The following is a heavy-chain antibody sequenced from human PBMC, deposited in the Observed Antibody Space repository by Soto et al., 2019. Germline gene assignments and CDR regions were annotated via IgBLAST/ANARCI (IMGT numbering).Heavy chain of an antibody. CDR1: GGSISSGGYS. V-gene: IGHV4-30-2*01. CDR3: ARHEFFSAAGNIDS. D-gene: IGHD6-13*01. Sequence: SETLSLTCAVSGGSISSGGYSWSWIRQPPGKGLEWIGYIYHSGSTYYNPSLKSRVTISVDRSKNQFSLKLSSVTAADTAVYYCARHEFFSAAGNIDSWGQGTLVTVSS. CDR2: IYHSGST. J-gene: IGHJ4*02.